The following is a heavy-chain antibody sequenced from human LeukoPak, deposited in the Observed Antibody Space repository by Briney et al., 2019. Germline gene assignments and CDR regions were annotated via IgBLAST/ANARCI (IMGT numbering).Heavy chain of an antibody. CDR1: GFSLNSYS. CDR2: IRSSGSTI. J-gene: IGHJ4*02. V-gene: IGHV3-48*02. CDR3: TRDPDALDY. Sequence: GGSLRLSCAASGFSLNSYSMNWVRQAPGKGLEWVAYIRSSGSTIYYADSVKGRFTNSRDTAKNSLYLQMISLRDEDTAVYYCTRDPDALDYWGQGTLVTVSS.